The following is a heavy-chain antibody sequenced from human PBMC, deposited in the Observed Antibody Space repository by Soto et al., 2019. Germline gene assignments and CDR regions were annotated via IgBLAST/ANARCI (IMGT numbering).Heavy chain of an antibody. D-gene: IGHD2-2*01. Sequence: GGSLRLSXAASGFTFSSYEMNWVRQAPGKGLEWVSYISSSGSTIYYADSVKGRFTISRDNAKNSLYLQMNSLRAEDTAVYYCATRVDCSSTSCYYYYYYGMDVWGQGTTVTVSS. V-gene: IGHV3-48*03. J-gene: IGHJ6*02. CDR1: GFTFSSYE. CDR2: ISSSGSTI. CDR3: ATRVDCSSTSCYYYYYYGMDV.